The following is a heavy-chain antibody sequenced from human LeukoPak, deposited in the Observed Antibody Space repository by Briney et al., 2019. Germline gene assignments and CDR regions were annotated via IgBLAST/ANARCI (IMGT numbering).Heavy chain of an antibody. CDR2: IYYSGST. V-gene: IGHV4-59*01. D-gene: IGHD1-26*01. J-gene: IGHJ4*02. CDR1: GGSISSYY. CDR3: ARDLGDSGSH. Sequence: PSETLSLTCTVSGGSISSYYWSWIRQPPGKGLEWIGYIYYSGSTNYNPSLKSRVTISVDTSKNQFSLKLGSVTAADTAVYYCARDLGDSGSHWGQGTLVTVSS.